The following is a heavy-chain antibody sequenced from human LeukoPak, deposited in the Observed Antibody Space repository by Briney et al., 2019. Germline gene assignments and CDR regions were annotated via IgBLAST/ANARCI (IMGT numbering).Heavy chain of an antibody. CDR2: TYTSGST. CDR1: GGSISSYD. V-gene: IGHV4-4*07. CDR3: AREGGYDLQYRYYFDY. Sequence: SETLSLTCTVSGGSISSYDWSWIRQPAGKGLEWIGRTYTSGSTNYNPSLKSRVTMSVDKSKNQFSLKLSSVTAADTAVYYCAREGGYDLQYRYYFDYWGQGTLVTVSS. D-gene: IGHD5-12*01. J-gene: IGHJ4*02.